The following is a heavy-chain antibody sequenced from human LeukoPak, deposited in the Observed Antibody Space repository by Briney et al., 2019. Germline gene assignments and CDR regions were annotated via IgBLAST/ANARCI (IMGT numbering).Heavy chain of an antibody. CDR2: ISTYNGNT. CDR3: ARASFDH. CDR1: GYTFVTYG. Sequence: VASVKVSCKASGYTFVTYGINWVRQAPGQGPEWIGWISTYNGNTKYALKFQDRVTLTRDTSTTTAYMELKSLTSDDRAVYYCARASFDHWGQGTLVIASS. J-gene: IGHJ4*02. V-gene: IGHV1-18*01.